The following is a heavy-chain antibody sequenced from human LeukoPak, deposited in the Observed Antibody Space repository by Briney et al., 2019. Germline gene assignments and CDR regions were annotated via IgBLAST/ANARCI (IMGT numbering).Heavy chain of an antibody. D-gene: IGHD3-22*01. CDR2: MNPNSGNT. V-gene: IGHV1-8*01. CDR1: GYTFTSYD. Sequence: ASVKVSCKASGYTFTSYDINWVRQATGQGLEWMGWMNPNSGNTGYAQKFQGRVTMTRNTSISTAYMELSSLRSEDTAVYYCARLAYYYDSSGYPSYYYDGMDVWGQGTTVTVSS. J-gene: IGHJ6*02. CDR3: ARLAYYYDSSGYPSYYYDGMDV.